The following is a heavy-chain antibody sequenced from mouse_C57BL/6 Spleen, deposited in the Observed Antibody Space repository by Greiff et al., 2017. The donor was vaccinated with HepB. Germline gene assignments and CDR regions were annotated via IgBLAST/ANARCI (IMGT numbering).Heavy chain of an antibody. J-gene: IGHJ3*01. CDR1: GYAFSSSW. Sequence: VQLKQSGPELVKPGASVKISCKASGYAFSSSWMNWVKQRPGKGLEWIGRIYPGDGDTNYNGKFKGKATLTADKSSSTAYMQLSSLTSEDSAVYFCAREDYYGSTRGFAYWGQGTLVTVSA. V-gene: IGHV1-82*01. CDR2: IYPGDGDT. D-gene: IGHD1-1*01. CDR3: AREDYYGSTRGFAY.